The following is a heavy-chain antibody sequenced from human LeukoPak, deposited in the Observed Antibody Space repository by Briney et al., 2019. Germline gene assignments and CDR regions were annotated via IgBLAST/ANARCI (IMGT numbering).Heavy chain of an antibody. CDR2: ISSNGGST. V-gene: IGHV3-64*01. Sequence: GGSLRLSCAASGFTFSSYWMHWVRQAPGKGLVWVSRISSNGGSTYYANSVKGRFTISRDNSKNTLYLQMGSLRAEDMAVYYCARARYFDWLSGRNYFDYWGQGTLVTVSS. J-gene: IGHJ4*02. CDR3: ARARYFDWLSGRNYFDY. D-gene: IGHD3-9*01. CDR1: GFTFSSYW.